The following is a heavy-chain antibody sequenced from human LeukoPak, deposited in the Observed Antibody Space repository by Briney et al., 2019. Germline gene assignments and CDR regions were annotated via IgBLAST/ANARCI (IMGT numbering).Heavy chain of an antibody. CDR2: ISTYNGNT. D-gene: IGHD3-22*01. J-gene: IGHJ4*02. V-gene: IGHV1-18*01. CDR3: ARGLGVPYYDSSGYYADY. CDR1: GYTFTSYS. Sequence: GASVKVSCKASGYTFTSYSLTWVRQAPGQRLEWMGWISTYNGNTNYAQKVQGRVTMTTDTSTSTAYMELRSLRSDDTAVYYCARGLGVPYYDSSGYYADYWGQGTLVTVSS.